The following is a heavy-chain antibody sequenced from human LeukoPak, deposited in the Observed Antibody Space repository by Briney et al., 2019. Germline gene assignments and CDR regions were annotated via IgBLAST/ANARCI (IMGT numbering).Heavy chain of an antibody. J-gene: IGHJ4*02. D-gene: IGHD4-23*01. Sequence: PGGSLRLPCAASGFTFSSYSMNWVRQAPGKGLEWVSSIRSSSSYIYYADSVKGRFTISRDNAKNSLYLQMNSLRAEDTAVYYCARESYYGGNSDYWGQGTLVTVSS. V-gene: IGHV3-21*01. CDR1: GFTFSSYS. CDR3: ARESYYGGNSDY. CDR2: IRSSSSYI.